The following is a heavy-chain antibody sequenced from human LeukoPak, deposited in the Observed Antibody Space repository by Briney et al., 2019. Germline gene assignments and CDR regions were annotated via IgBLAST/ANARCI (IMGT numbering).Heavy chain of an antibody. V-gene: IGHV4-59*01. CDR3: AREGKYGDYGY. D-gene: IGHD4-17*01. Sequence: SETLSLTCTVSGGSISSYYWSWIRQPPGKGLEWIGYIYYSGSTNYNPSLKSRVTISVGTSKNQFSLKLSSVTAADTAVYYCAREGKYGDYGYWGQGTLVTVSS. J-gene: IGHJ4*02. CDR2: IYYSGST. CDR1: GGSISSYY.